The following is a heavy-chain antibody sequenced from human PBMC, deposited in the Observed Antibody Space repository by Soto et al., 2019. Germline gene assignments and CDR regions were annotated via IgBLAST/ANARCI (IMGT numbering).Heavy chain of an antibody. J-gene: IGHJ4*02. Sequence: SETLSLTCAVYGGSFSGYYWSWIRQPPGKGLEWIGEINHSGSTNYNPSLKSRVTISVDTSKNQFSLKLSSVTAADTTVYYCARGVFGITMIVVVPASYYFDYWGQGTLVTVSS. D-gene: IGHD3-22*01. V-gene: IGHV4-34*01. CDR2: INHSGST. CDR1: GGSFSGYY. CDR3: ARGVFGITMIVVVPASYYFDY.